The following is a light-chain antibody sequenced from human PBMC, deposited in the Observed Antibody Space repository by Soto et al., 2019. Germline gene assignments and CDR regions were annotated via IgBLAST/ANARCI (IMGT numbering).Light chain of an antibody. CDR2: AAS. J-gene: IGKJ3*01. Sequence: DFQMTQSPSSLSASVGDSVTITCRASLDITNYLAWYQQRPGRVPKLLIYAASTLQAGVPSRFSGSGSGTDFTLTISSLQPEDVATYFCQKYSSAPFTFGPGNKVAI. V-gene: IGKV1-27*01. CDR3: QKYSSAPFT. CDR1: LDITNY.